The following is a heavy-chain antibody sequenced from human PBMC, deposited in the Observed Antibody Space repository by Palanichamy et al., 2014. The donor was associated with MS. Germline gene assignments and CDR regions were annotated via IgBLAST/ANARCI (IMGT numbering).Heavy chain of an antibody. V-gene: IGHV1-69*04. J-gene: IGHJ6*02. D-gene: IGHD5-12*01. CDR2: A. Sequence: ANYAQKFQGRVTITADKSTSTAYMELSSLRSEDTAVYYCARVPPTAKEWLRRQQDYYYYGMDVWGQGTTVTVSS. CDR3: ARVPPTAKEWLRRQQDYYYYGMDV.